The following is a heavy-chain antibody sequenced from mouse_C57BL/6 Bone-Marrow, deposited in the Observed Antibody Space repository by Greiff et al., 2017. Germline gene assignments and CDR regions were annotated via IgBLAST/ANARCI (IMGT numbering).Heavy chain of an antibody. D-gene: IGHD2-5*01. CDR3: ARHAYYSNYGFAY. Sequence: EVMLVESGGGLVQPGGSLKLSCAASGFTFSDYGMAWVRQAPRKGPEGVAFISNLAYRIYYADPVTGRFPISSENAKNTLYLEMSRLRSEDTAMYYCARHAYYSNYGFAYWGQGTLVTVSA. J-gene: IGHJ3*01. CDR1: GFTFSDYG. CDR2: ISNLAYRI. V-gene: IGHV5-15*01.